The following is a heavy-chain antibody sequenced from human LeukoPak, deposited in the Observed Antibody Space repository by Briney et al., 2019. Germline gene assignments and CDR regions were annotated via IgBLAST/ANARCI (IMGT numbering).Heavy chain of an antibody. CDR1: GYNFTNYA. D-gene: IGHD6-19*01. CDR3: AREWLYRLDH. CDR2: INTNTGNP. Sequence: ASVKVSCKASGYNFTNYAMNWVRQAPGQGLEWMGWINTNTGNPTYAQGFIGRFVFSLDTSVSTAYLQIRSLKAEDTAVYYCAREWLYRLDHWGRGTLVTLSS. J-gene: IGHJ4*02. V-gene: IGHV7-4-1*01.